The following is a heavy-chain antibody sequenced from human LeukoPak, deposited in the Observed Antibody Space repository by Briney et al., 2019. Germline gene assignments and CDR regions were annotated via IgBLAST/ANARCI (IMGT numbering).Heavy chain of an antibody. CDR3: ASAGNHYYYYYMDV. J-gene: IGHJ6*03. V-gene: IGHV1-69*05. D-gene: IGHD4-23*01. CDR2: IIPIFGTA. Sequence: SVKVSCXASGGTFSSYAISWVRQAPGQGLEWMGGIIPIFGTANYAQKFQGRVTITTDESTSTAYMELSSLRSEDTAVYYCASAGNHYYYYYMDVWGKGTTVTVSS. CDR1: GGTFSSYA.